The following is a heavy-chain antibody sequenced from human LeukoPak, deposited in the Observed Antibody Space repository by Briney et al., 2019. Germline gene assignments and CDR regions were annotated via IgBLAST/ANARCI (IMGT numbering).Heavy chain of an antibody. Sequence: ASVKVSCKASGYTFTSYGISWVRQAPGQGLEWMGWISAYNGNTNYAQKLQGRVTMTTDTSTNTAYMVLRSLRSGDTAVYYCARAAKGYSSSWYFDYWGQGTLVTVSS. CDR2: ISAYNGNT. CDR3: ARAAKGYSSSWYFDY. CDR1: GYTFTSYG. D-gene: IGHD6-13*01. V-gene: IGHV1-18*01. J-gene: IGHJ4*02.